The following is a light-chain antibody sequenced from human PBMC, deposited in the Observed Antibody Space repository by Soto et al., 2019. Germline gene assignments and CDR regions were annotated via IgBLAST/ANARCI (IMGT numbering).Light chain of an antibody. J-gene: IGLJ1*01. CDR2: EVS. CDR3: CSFSGTTTLYV. Sequence: QSALTQPPSVSGSPGQSVTISCTGTSTDFVSYNRVSWYQQPPGTAPKLMIYEVSKRPSGVPDRFSGSKSGNTASLTISGLQSEDEADYYCCSFSGTTTLYVFGTGTKVTVL. CDR1: STDFVSYNR. V-gene: IGLV2-18*02.